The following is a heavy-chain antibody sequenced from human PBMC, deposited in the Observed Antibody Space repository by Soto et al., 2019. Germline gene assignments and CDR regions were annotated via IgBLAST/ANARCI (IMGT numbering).Heavy chain of an antibody. J-gene: IGHJ3*02. CDR2: FDPEDGET. CDR1: GYTLTELS. CDR3: ATYSNKQNWGPPPGAFDI. V-gene: IGHV1-24*01. Sequence: ASVKVSCKVSGYTLTELSMHWVRQAPGKGLEWMGGFDPEDGETIYAQKFQGRVTMTEDTSTDTAYMELSSLRSEDTAVYYCATYSNKQNWGPPPGAFDIWGQGTMVTVSS. D-gene: IGHD7-27*01.